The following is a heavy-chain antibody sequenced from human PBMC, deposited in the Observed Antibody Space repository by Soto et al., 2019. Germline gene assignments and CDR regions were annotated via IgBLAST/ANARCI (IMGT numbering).Heavy chain of an antibody. V-gene: IGHV1-2*02. CDR2: INPATGAA. J-gene: IGHJ3*02. Sequence: QLHLVQSGAVVKKPGASVTVSCSASGYPVTAYYMHWVRQAPGRGLEWMGGINPATGAAKYTQTFPGRVTMTRDTATSKGFMELSGMTSEAAAVFYCASGGGVGVAGSAAFDMWGQGTLVTVSS. D-gene: IGHD3-3*01. CDR1: GYPVTAYY. CDR3: ASGGGVGVAGSAAFDM.